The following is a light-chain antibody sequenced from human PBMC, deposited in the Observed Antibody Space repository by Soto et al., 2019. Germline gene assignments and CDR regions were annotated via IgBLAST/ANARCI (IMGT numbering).Light chain of an antibody. Sequence: EIVLTQSPGTLSLSPGERATLSCRASQTVSSTYVAWYQQKPGQAPRLRSYGASSRATGIPDRFSGIGSGTDFTLAISRLEPEDFAVYYCQQYGRSPSTFGGGTKVDIK. J-gene: IGKJ4*01. V-gene: IGKV3-20*01. CDR2: GAS. CDR1: QTVSSTY. CDR3: QQYGRSPST.